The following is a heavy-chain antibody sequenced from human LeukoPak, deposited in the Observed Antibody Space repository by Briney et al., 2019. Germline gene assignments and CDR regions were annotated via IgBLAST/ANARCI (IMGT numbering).Heavy chain of an antibody. J-gene: IGHJ4*02. Sequence: SETLSLTCTVSGGSISSHYWSWIRQPPGKGLEWIGYISYSGSTNYNPSLKSRVTISVDTFKNQLSLKLSSVTAADTAVYYCARGPPRDRLDYWGQGTLVTVSS. CDR3: ARGPPRDRLDY. V-gene: IGHV4-59*11. CDR2: ISYSGST. CDR1: GGSISSHY.